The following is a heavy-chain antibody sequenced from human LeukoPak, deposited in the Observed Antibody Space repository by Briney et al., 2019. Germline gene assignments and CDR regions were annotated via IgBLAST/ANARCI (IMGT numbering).Heavy chain of an antibody. CDR2: ISSSGSTI. D-gene: IGHD3-10*01. CDR3: ARDKDMVRGIWNYYFGMDV. J-gene: IGHJ6*02. CDR1: GFTLSSYE. V-gene: IGHV3-48*03. Sequence: GGSLRLSCAASGFTLSSYEMNWVRQAPGKELEWVSYISSSGSTIYYADSVKGRFIISRDNAKNSLYLQMNSLRAEDTAVYYCARDKDMVRGIWNYYFGMDVWGQGTTVTVSS.